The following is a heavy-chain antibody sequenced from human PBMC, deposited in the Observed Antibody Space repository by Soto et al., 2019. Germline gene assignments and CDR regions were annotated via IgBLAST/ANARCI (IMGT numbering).Heavy chain of an antibody. CDR3: AREDSSGWYGRGYYYYGMDV. V-gene: IGHV4-34*01. CDR1: GGSFSGYY. Sequence: SATLSLTCAVYGGSFSGYYWSWIRQPPGKGLEWIGEINHSGSTNYNPSLKSRVTISVDTSKNQFSLKLSSVTAADTAVYYCAREDSSGWYGRGYYYYGMDVWGQGTTVTVSS. D-gene: IGHD6-19*01. CDR2: INHSGST. J-gene: IGHJ6*02.